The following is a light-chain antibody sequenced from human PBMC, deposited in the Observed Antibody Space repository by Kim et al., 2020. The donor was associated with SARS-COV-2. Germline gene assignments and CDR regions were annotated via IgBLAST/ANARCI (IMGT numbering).Light chain of an antibody. CDR1: QSIMTY. V-gene: IGKV1-39*01. CDR3: QQSSSAPPT. Sequence: ASVGDRVTITCRASQSIMTYLNWYQHQPGKAPKLLIYATSTLQSGVPSRFSGSGSGTDFSLTINSLQPEDFATYYCQQSSSAPPTFGQGTKVDIK. J-gene: IGKJ1*01. CDR2: ATS.